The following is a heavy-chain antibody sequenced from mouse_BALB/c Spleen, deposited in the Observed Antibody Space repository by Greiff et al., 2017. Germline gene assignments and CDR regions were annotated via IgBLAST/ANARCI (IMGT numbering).Heavy chain of an antibody. CDR1: GFTFSDFY. V-gene: IGHV7-1*02. Sequence: EVKVVESGGGLVQPGGSLRLSCATSGFTFSDFYMEWVRQPPGKRLEWIAASRNKANDYTTEYSASVKGRFIVSRDTSQSILYLQMNALRAEDTAIYYCARESAHYYGSSYVDYWGQGTTLTVSS. J-gene: IGHJ2*01. CDR3: ARESAHYYGSSYVDY. D-gene: IGHD1-1*01. CDR2: SRNKANDYTT.